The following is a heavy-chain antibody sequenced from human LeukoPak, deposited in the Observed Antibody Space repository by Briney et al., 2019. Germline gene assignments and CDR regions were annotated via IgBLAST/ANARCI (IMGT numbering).Heavy chain of an antibody. D-gene: IGHD3-10*01. V-gene: IGHV4-34*01. CDR2: INHSGST. J-gene: IGHJ6*02. Sequence: PSETLSLTCAVYGGSFSGYYWSWIRQPPGKGLEWIGEINHSGSTNYNPSLKSRVTISVDTSKNQFSLKLSSVTAADTAVYYCARGGELLWFGESQPAHYGMDVWGQGTTVTVSS. CDR1: GGSFSGYY. CDR3: ARGGELLWFGESQPAHYGMDV.